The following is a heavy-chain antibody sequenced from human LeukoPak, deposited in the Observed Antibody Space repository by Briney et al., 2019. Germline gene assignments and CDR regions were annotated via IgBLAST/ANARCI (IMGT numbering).Heavy chain of an antibody. CDR3: ASTMYYYGSSGYYSLDY. CDR2: IYSDDST. V-gene: IGHV3-66*01. Sequence: PGGSLRLSCAASGFTVSSNYMSWVRQTPGKGLEWVSVIYSDDSTYYADSVKGRFTISRDNSKNTLYLQMNSLRAEDTAVYYCASTMYYYGSSGYYSLDYWGQGTLVTVSS. CDR1: GFTVSSNY. J-gene: IGHJ4*02. D-gene: IGHD3-22*01.